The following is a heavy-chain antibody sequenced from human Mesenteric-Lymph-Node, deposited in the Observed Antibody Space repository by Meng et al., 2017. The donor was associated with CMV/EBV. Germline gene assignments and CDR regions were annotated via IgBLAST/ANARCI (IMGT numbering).Heavy chain of an antibody. CDR1: GFIFSSSW. J-gene: IGHJ6*02. D-gene: IGHD6-13*01. CDR2: IKQDGSEK. V-gene: IGHV3-7*01. CDR3: ARGGSSWFRDYGMDV. Sequence: GESLKISCVASGFIFSSSWMSWVRQAPGKGLEWVANIKQDGSEKYYVDSVKGRFTISRDNARNSLSLQMNSLRVEDTAVYFCARGGSSWFRDYGMDVWGQGTTVTVSS.